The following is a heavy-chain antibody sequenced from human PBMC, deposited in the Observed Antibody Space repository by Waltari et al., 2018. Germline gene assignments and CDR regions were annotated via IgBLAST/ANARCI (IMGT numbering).Heavy chain of an antibody. CDR1: GYTFTDYY. CDR2: VEPEEGET. CDR3: ATSPLLFLEWVNWFDP. D-gene: IGHD3-3*01. Sequence: EVQLVQSGAEVKKPGATVKISCKASGYTFTDYYMHWVQQAPGKGLEWMGRVEPEEGETIYAEKFQGRVTITADTSTDTAYMELTSLRSEDTAVYYWATSPLLFLEWVNWFDPWGQGTLVTVSS. V-gene: IGHV1-69-2*01. J-gene: IGHJ5*02.